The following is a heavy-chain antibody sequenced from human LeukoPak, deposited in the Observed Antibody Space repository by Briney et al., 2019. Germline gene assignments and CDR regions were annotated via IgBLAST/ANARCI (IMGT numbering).Heavy chain of an antibody. CDR1: GYSFTSYW. CDR2: IYPGDSDT. D-gene: IGHD5-24*01. V-gene: IGHV5-51*01. Sequence: GESLKISCKGSGYSFTSYWIGWVRQMPGKGLEWMGIIYPGDSDTRYSPSFQGQVAISADKSISTAYLQWSSLKASDTAMYYCATAVEMATSPFDYWGQGTLVAVSS. J-gene: IGHJ4*02. CDR3: ATAVEMATSPFDY.